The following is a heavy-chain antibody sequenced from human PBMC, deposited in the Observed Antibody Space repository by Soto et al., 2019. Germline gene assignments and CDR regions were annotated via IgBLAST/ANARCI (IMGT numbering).Heavy chain of an antibody. V-gene: IGHV1-2*04. CDR3: ARGDTYYDYVWGSSYFDY. CDR1: GYTFTGYY. D-gene: IGHD3-16*01. J-gene: IGHJ4*02. Sequence: GASVKVSFKASGYTFTGYYMHWVRQAPGQGLEWMGWINPNSGGTNYAQKFQGWVTMTRDTSISTAYMELSRLRSDDTAVYYCARGDTYYDYVWGSSYFDYWGQGTLVTVSS. CDR2: INPNSGGT.